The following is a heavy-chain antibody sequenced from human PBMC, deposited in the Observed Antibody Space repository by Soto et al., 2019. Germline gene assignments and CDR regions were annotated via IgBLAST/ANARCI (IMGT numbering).Heavy chain of an antibody. Sequence: GGSLRLSCAASGFTFSSYAMSWVRQAPGKGLEWVSANSGSGGSTYYADSVKGRFTISRDNSKNTLYLQMNSLRAEDTAVYYCAKDSFTSGYSSSWYPFDFWGQGTLVTVSS. J-gene: IGHJ4*02. V-gene: IGHV3-23*01. CDR3: AKDSFTSGYSSSWYPFDF. D-gene: IGHD6-13*01. CDR2: NSGSGGST. CDR1: GFTFSSYA.